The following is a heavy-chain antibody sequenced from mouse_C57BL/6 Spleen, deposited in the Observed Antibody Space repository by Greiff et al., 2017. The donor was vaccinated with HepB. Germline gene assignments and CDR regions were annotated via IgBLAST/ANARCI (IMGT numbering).Heavy chain of an antibody. J-gene: IGHJ4*01. V-gene: IGHV1-64*01. Sequence: QVQLQQPGAELVKPGASVKLSCKASGYTFTSYWMHWVKQRPGQGLEWIGLIHPNSGSTNYNEKFKSKATLTVDKSYSTAYMQLRILTSEDSAVYYCARRGLGDYAMDYWGQGTSVTVSS. D-gene: IGHD4-1*01. CDR3: ARRGLGDYAMDY. CDR1: GYTFTSYW. CDR2: IHPNSGST.